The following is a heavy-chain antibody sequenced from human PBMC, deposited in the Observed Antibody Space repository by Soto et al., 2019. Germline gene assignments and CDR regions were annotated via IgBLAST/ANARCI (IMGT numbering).Heavy chain of an antibody. Sequence: EVQLLESGGALLQPGGSLRLSCAASGFTFNNYAMTWVRQAPGKGLEWVSSVRDSGGGTYYADSVKGRFTISRDNSKTTLYLQMNNLRAEDTAVYYCAKGGAEQLVRVDFDYWGQGTLVTVSS. CDR2: VRDSGGGT. CDR1: GFTFNNYA. J-gene: IGHJ4*02. V-gene: IGHV3-23*01. D-gene: IGHD6-13*01. CDR3: AKGGAEQLVRVDFDY.